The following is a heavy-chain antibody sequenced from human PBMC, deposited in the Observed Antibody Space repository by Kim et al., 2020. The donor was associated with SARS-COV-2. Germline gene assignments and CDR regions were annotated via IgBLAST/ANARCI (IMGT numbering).Heavy chain of an antibody. D-gene: IGHD3-16*01. V-gene: IGHV4-34*01. CDR3: ARGGFYVRWYDP. J-gene: IGHJ5*02. Sequence: YNPPLESRLTLSKDTSKSQFSLTLTSVTAADTAVYFCARGGFYVRWYDPWGQGTLVTVSS.